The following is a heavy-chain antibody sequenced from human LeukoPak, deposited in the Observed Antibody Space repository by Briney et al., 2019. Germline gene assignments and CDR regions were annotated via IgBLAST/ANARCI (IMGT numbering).Heavy chain of an antibody. CDR3: ARRIVVTRGFDY. J-gene: IGHJ4*02. V-gene: IGHV4-39*01. Sequence: KSSETLSLTCTVPGGSISSSSYYSGWIRQPPGKGLEWIGSIYYSGSTYYNPSLKSRVTISVDTSKKQFSLKLSSVTAADTAVYYCARRIVVTRGFDYWGQGTLVTVSS. CDR1: GGSISSSSYY. CDR2: IYYSGST. D-gene: IGHD4-23*01.